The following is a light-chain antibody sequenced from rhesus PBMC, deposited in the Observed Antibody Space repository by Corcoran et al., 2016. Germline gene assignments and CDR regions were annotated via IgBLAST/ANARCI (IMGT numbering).Light chain of an antibody. Sequence: DIQMTQSPPSLSASLGDTFTITCRTSQAINVYLNWLQQKPGKAPKLIIYNSSNLPCGVPSRFSCSGSRTDVTLTITNLQPEDCATYYCFHHYNYPFTFGPGTKVDI. V-gene: IGKV1-28*03. J-gene: IGKJ3*01. CDR3: FHHYNYPFT. CDR2: NSS. CDR1: QAINVY.